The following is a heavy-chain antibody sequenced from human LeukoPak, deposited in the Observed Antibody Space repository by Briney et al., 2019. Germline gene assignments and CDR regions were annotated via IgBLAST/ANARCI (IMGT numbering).Heavy chain of an antibody. CDR1: GFSFRTYG. J-gene: IGHJ5*02. Sequence: PGGSLRLSCAASGFSFRTYGMSWVRQAPGKRLEWVSGISGSGDNTHNADFVKGRFTISRDNSKNTLYLQMNSLRAEDTAVYYCAKDRLRSWFDPWGQGTLVTVSS. V-gene: IGHV3-23*01. CDR3: AKDRLRSWFDP. CDR2: ISGSGDNT.